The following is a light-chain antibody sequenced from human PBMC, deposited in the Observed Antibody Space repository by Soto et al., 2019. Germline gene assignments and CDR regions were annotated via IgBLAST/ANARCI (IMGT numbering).Light chain of an antibody. CDR3: QQYHDSPMNT. J-gene: IGKJ2*01. V-gene: IGKV3-20*01. CDR1: QSVRSTF. CDR2: GAS. Sequence: VLPQSRDTLSLSPGDRATLSCRASQSVRSTFLAWYQQKPGQAPRLLIYGASNRAAGIPERFSGSASGTEFTLTISRLEPDDSAVYYCQQYHDSPMNTFGQGTKLQIK.